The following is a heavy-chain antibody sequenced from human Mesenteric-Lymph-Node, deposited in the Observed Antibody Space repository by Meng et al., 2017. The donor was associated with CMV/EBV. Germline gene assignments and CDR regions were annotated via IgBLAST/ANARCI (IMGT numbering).Heavy chain of an antibody. J-gene: IGHJ4*02. CDR1: GYSSTSYW. D-gene: IGHD6-13*01. CDR2: IYPGGSDT. V-gene: IGHV5-51*01. Sequence: GESLKISCTGSGYSSTSYWIGWVRQTPGKGLEWMGIIYPGGSDTRYTPSFQGQVTLSADKSSSTAYLQWNSLKASDTAMYYCAGGIAGGGDYFDYWGQGTLVTVSS. CDR3: AGGIAGGGDYFDY.